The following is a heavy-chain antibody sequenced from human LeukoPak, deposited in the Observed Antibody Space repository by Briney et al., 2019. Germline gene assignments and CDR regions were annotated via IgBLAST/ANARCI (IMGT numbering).Heavy chain of an antibody. CDR3: ARLDIVVVPASSFDY. J-gene: IGHJ4*02. CDR2: IYYSGRT. V-gene: IGHV4-34*01. Sequence: KASETLSLTCAVYGVSFSGYYWSWIRQPPGKGLEWIGSIYYSGRTYYNPSLKSRVTISVDTSKNQFSLKLSSVTAADTAVYYCARLDIVVVPASSFDYWGQGTLVTVSS. CDR1: GVSFSGYY. D-gene: IGHD2-2*01.